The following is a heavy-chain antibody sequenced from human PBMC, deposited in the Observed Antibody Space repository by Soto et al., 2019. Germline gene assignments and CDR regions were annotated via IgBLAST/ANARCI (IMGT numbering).Heavy chain of an antibody. V-gene: IGHV3-73*01. CDR3: TRTHSSSWYFGRGMDV. CDR2: IRSNANSYAT. D-gene: IGHD6-13*01. Sequence: LSSAASGFTFSGSAMHWVRQASGNGLEWVGRIRSNANSYATAYAASVKGRITISRDDSKNTAYLQMNSLKTEATAVYYCTRTHSSSWYFGRGMDVWGQGTTVTVSS. J-gene: IGHJ6*02. CDR1: GFTFSGSA.